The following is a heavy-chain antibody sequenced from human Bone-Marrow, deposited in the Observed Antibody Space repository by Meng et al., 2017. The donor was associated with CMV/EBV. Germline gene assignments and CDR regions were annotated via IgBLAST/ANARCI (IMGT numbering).Heavy chain of an antibody. CDR2: IYSGGST. D-gene: IGHD3-3*01. CDR1: GFTVSSNY. CDR3: ASENSITIFGVVTNYGMDV. V-gene: IGHV3-53*01. J-gene: IGHJ6*02. Sequence: GESLKISCAASGFTVSSNYMSWVRQAPGKGLEWVSVIYSGGSTYYADSVKGRFTISRDNSKNTLYLQMNSLRAEDTAVYYCASENSITIFGVVTNYGMDVWGQGTTVTVSS.